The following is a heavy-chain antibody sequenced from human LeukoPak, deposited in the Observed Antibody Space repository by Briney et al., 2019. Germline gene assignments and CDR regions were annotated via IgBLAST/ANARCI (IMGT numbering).Heavy chain of an antibody. J-gene: IGHJ3*02. V-gene: IGHV3-21*01. CDR1: GFTFSSYS. Sequence: GGSLRLSCAASGFTFSSYSMNWVRQAPGKGLEWVSSISSSSSYIYYADSVKGRFTISRDNAKNSLYLQMNILRAEDTAVYYCARANRVVPAAIRRSGAFDIWGQGTMVTVSS. CDR3: ARANRVVPAAIRRSGAFDI. D-gene: IGHD2-2*02. CDR2: ISSSSSYI.